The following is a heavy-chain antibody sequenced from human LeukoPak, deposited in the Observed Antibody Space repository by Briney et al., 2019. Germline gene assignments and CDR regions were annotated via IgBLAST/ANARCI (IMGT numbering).Heavy chain of an antibody. CDR1: GFSFLSYT. Sequence: GGSLRLSCAASGFSFLSYTMNWVRQAPGKGLEWVSSISASRSVTHYADSVKGRFTISRDNAKNSLYLQMNSLRAEDTAVYYCAREPPFGMDVWGQGTTVTVSS. J-gene: IGHJ6*02. CDR2: ISASRSVT. CDR3: AREPPFGMDV. V-gene: IGHV3-21*01.